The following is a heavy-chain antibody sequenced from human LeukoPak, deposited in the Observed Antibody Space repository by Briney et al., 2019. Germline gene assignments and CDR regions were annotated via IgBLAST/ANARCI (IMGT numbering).Heavy chain of an antibody. CDR2: ISSSSSYI. J-gene: IGHJ6*03. Sequence: TGGSLRLSCAASGFTFSSYSMNWVRQAPGKGLEWVSSISSSSSYIYYADSVKGRFTISRDNAKNSLYLQMNSLRAEDTAVYYCARDGGYCSSTSCLGYYYYYMDVWGKGTTVTVSS. CDR3: ARDGGYCSSTSCLGYYYYYMDV. D-gene: IGHD2-2*01. V-gene: IGHV3-21*01. CDR1: GFTFSSYS.